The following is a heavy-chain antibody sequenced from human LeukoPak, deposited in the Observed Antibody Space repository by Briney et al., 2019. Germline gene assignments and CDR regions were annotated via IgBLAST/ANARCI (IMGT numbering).Heavy chain of an antibody. J-gene: IGHJ4*02. CDR2: IRASGGST. V-gene: IGHV3-23*01. Sequence: GGSLSLSCAASGFTFGSFAMSWVRQTPEKGLEWVSGIRASGGSTFYADSVKGRFTISRDNSNSTLYLQIDSLRAEDTAVYYCAKEWSHWGQGGLVTVSS. CDR3: AKEWSH. D-gene: IGHD1-26*01. CDR1: GFTFGSFA.